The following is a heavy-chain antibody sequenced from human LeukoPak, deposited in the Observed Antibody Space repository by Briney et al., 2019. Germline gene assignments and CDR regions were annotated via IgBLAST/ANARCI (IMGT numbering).Heavy chain of an antibody. J-gene: IGHJ4*02. CDR1: GFTFSSYA. V-gene: IGHV3-23*01. D-gene: IGHD3-10*01. CDR3: AKDIRVLLWFGELSH. CDR2: ISGSGGST. Sequence: GESLRLSCAASGFTFSSYAMSWVRQAPGKGLEWVSAISGSGGSTYYADSVKGRFTISRDNSKNTLYLQMNSLRAEDTAVYYCAKDIRVLLWFGELSHWGQGTLVTVSS.